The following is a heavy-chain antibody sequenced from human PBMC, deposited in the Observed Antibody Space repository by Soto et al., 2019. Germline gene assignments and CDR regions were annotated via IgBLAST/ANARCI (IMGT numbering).Heavy chain of an antibody. CDR1: GYTFTSYG. J-gene: IGHJ4*02. CDR2: ISAYNGNT. D-gene: IGHD4-4*01. Sequence: ASVKVSCKASGYTFTSYGISWVRQAPGQGLEWMGWISAYNGNTNYAQKLQGRVTMTTDTSTSTAYMELRSLRSDDTAVYYCARVLDDYSNYVGGYWGQGTLVTVSS. CDR3: ARVLDDYSNYVGGY. V-gene: IGHV1-18*01.